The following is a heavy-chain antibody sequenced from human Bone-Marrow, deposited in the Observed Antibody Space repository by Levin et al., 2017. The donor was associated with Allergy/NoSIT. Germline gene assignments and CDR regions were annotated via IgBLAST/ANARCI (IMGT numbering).Heavy chain of an antibody. CDR2: ISYRGTT. D-gene: IGHD3-9*01. CDR3: ARLDGYYFDY. J-gene: IGHJ4*02. V-gene: IGHV4-31*03. CDR1: GGSIRSAGYH. Sequence: SQTLSLPCTVSGGSIRSAGYHWTWIRQSPGKGLEWIGYISYRGTTYYNPSLKSRLTMSLDTSEQRFSLNLNSVTAADTAIYYCARLDGYYFDYWGQGTLVTVSS.